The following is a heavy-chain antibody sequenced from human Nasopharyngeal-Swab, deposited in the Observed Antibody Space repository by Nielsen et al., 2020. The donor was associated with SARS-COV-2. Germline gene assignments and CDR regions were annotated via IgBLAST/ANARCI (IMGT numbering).Heavy chain of an antibody. J-gene: IGHJ4*02. D-gene: IGHD5-18*01. CDR3: AKGYTYGPPDYYFDY. Sequence: SATLSLTCAVSGGSISTADFSWNWIRQPPGKGLEWIGYINHRGSTYYNPSLKSRVTISVYRSKNQFSLKLDSVTAADTAVYYCAKGYTYGPPDYYFDYWGQGTLVTVSS. CDR2: INHRGST. V-gene: IGHV4-30-2*01. CDR1: GGSISTADFS.